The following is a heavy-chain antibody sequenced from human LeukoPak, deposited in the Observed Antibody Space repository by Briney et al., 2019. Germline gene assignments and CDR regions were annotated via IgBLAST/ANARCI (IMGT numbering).Heavy chain of an antibody. D-gene: IGHD5-12*01. CDR1: GGTFSSHA. J-gene: IGHJ4*02. CDR2: IIPIFGTT. Sequence: VQVSCKASGGTFSSHAISWVRQAPGQGLEWMGGIIPIFGTTNYAQGFQGRVTISADETTSTAYMELSSLRSEDTAVYYCASKKGWLRFGYYFDYWGQGTLVTVSS. CDR3: ASKKGWLRFGYYFDY. V-gene: IGHV1-69*01.